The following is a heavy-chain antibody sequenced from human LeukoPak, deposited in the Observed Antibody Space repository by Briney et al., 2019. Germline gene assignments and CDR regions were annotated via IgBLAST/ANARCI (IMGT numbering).Heavy chain of an antibody. D-gene: IGHD6-13*01. CDR3: ARDLSRKAAAGTGYFDY. CDR1: GGTFSSYA. Sequence: GASVKVSCKASGGTFSSYAISWVRQAPGQGLEWMGGIIPIFGTANYAQKFQGRVTITADESTSTAYMELSSPRSEDTAVYYCARDLSRKAAAGTGYFDYWGQGTLVTVSS. CDR2: IIPIFGTA. J-gene: IGHJ4*02. V-gene: IGHV1-69*13.